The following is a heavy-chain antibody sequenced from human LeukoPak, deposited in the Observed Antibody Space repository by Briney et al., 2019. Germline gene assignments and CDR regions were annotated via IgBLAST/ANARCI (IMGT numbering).Heavy chain of an antibody. CDR2: VDPEDVET. V-gene: IGHV1-69-2*01. Sequence: VASVKVSCKVSGYTFTDYYMHWVQQAPGKGLEWMGLVDPEDVETIYAEKFQGRVTITADTSTDTAYMELSSLRSEDTAVYYCATGLVVGASDAFDIWGQGTMVTVSS. CDR1: GYTFTDYY. CDR3: ATGLVVGASDAFDI. J-gene: IGHJ3*02. D-gene: IGHD1-26*01.